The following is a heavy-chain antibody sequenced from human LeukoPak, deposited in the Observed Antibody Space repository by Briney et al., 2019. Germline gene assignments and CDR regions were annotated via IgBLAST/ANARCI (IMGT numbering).Heavy chain of an antibody. CDR3: GAESERWLVRS. CDR1: GDSSSSNY. CDR2: IHYSGST. D-gene: IGHD6-19*01. Sequence: PSETLSLTCTVSGDSSSSNYWSWIRQPPGKGPEWIGYIHYSGSTTYNPSLRSRVTISIDTSKSQFSLKLTFVTAADTAVYYCGAESERWLVRSWGQGTLVTVSS. J-gene: IGHJ4*02. V-gene: IGHV4-59*01.